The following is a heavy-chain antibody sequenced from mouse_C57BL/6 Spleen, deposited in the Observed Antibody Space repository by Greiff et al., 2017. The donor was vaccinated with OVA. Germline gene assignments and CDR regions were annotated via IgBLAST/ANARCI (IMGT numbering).Heavy chain of an antibody. CDR3: ARAYYGSRGFAY. D-gene: IGHD1-1*01. Sequence: QVQLQQSGAELVMPGASVKLSCKASGYTFTSYWMHWVKQRPGQGLEWIGEIDPSDSYTNYNQKFKGKSTLTVDKSSSTAYMQLSSLTSEDSAVYYCARAYYGSRGFAYWGQGTLVTVSA. J-gene: IGHJ3*01. V-gene: IGHV1-69*01. CDR1: GYTFTSYW. CDR2: IDPSDSYT.